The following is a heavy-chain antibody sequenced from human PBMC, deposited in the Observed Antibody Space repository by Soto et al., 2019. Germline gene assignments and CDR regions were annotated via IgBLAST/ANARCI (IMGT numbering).Heavy chain of an antibody. J-gene: IGHJ3*02. Sequence: SETLSLTCTVSGGSISSGDNYWNWIRQPPGKGLEWIGNIYYSGTTYYNPSLKSRVTISVDTSKNQFSLKLSSVTAADTAVYYCARRYGWAFDIWGQGTMVTVSS. V-gene: IGHV4-30-4*01. CDR3: ARRYGWAFDI. CDR1: GGSISSGDNY. CDR2: IYYSGTT. D-gene: IGHD3-16*01.